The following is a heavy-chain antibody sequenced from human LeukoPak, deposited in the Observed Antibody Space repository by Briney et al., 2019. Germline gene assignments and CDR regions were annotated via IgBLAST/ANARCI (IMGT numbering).Heavy chain of an antibody. D-gene: IGHD5-12*01. CDR2: IYYSGGT. CDR1: GGSFSGYY. J-gene: IGHJ4*02. V-gene: IGHV4-59*01. CDR3: ARDGEWLD. Sequence: SETLSLTCAVYGGSFSGYYWSWIRQPPGKGLEWIGYIYYSGGTNYNPSLKSRVTISVDTSKNQFSLNLSSVTAADTAVYYCARDGEWLDWGQGTLVTVSS.